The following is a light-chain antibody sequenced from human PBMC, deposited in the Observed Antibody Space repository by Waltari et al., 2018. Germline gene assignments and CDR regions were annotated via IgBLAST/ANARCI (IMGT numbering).Light chain of an antibody. V-gene: IGKV3-15*01. CDR1: QTVTND. CDR2: GAS. CDR3: QQYSDWIA. J-gene: IGKJ4*01. Sequence: EIVITQSPASLSVSPGERPTLSCTASQTVTNDLAWYQQKPGQAPKLLIFGASTRATGVPARFSGSGSGTEFTLTIGSVQSEDFAVYYCQQYSDWIAFGGGTKVDLK.